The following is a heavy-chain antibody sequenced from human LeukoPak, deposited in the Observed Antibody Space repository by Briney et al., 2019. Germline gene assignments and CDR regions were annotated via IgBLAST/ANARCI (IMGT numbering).Heavy chain of an antibody. J-gene: IGHJ4*02. V-gene: IGHV3-7*01. D-gene: IGHD2-21*01. CDR3: ARPRGCGSAGCNNFDY. Sequence: PGGSLRLSCTVSGFIFSDFSMSWVRQAPGKGLEWVAEMSEDGNGIFYVDSVKGGFTISRDNTKKSLYLQLNSLRPEDSAVYYCARPRGCGSAGCNNFDYWGQGTLVTVSS. CDR2: MSEDGNGI. CDR1: GFIFSDFS.